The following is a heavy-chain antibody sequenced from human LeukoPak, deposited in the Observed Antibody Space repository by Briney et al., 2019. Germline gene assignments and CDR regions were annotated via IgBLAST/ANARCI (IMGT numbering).Heavy chain of an antibody. CDR2: IKGKSEGGTT. CDR1: GFIFTKAW. V-gene: IGHV3-15*01. J-gene: IGHJ4*02. CDR3: TRLTTTVTAY. D-gene: IGHD4-11*01. Sequence: GGSLRLSCAASGFIFTKAWMSWVRQAPGKGLEWVGRIKGKSEGGTTEYAAPVKGRFTISRDDSKNTAYLQMNSLKTEDTAVYYCTRLTTTVTAYWGQGTLVTVSS.